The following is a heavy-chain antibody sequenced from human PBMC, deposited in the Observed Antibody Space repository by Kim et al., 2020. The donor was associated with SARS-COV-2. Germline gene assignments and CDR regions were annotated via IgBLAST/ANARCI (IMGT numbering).Heavy chain of an antibody. V-gene: IGHV4-34*01. CDR3: ATIDWFDP. CDR2: SGST. J-gene: IGHJ5*02. Sequence: SGSTNYNPSLKSRVTISVDTSKNQFSLKLSSVTAADTAVYYCATIDWFDPWGQGTLVTVSS.